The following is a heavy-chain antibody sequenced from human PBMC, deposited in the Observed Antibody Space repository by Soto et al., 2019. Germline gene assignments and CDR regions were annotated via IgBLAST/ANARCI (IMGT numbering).Heavy chain of an antibody. V-gene: IGHV1-8*01. CDR1: GYTFTSYD. CDR2: MNPNSGNT. J-gene: IGHJ3*02. D-gene: IGHD6-19*01. Sequence: ASVNVSCKASGYTFTSYDINWVRQATGQGLEWMGWMNPNSGNTGYAQKFQGRVTMTRNTSISTAYMELSSLRSEDTAVYYCARSVGGWYFGAFDIWGQGTMVTVSS. CDR3: ARSVGGWYFGAFDI.